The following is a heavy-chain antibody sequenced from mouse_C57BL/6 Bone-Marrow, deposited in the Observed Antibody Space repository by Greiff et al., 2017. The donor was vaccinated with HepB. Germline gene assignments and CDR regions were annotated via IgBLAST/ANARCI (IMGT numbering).Heavy chain of an antibody. CDR3: ARRAHYYGSSYVWAMDY. V-gene: IGHV1-75*01. CDR1: GYTFTDYY. CDR2: IFPGSGST. D-gene: IGHD1-1*01. Sequence: QVQLQQSGPELVKPGASVKISCKASGYTFTDYYINWVKQRPGQGLEWIGWIFPGSGSTYYNEKFKGKATLTVDKSSSTAYMLLSSLTSEDSAVYFCARRAHYYGSSYVWAMDYWGQGTSVTVSS. J-gene: IGHJ4*01.